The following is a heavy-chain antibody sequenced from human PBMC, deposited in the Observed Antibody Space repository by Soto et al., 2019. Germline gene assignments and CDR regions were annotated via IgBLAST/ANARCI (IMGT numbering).Heavy chain of an antibody. CDR1: GLTVSRTQ. Sequence: GGSLRLSCAVSGLTVSRTQMSWVRQAPGKGLQWVSVIYSGGSTYYANAVKGRFTISRDISENTVYLELDKLTVDDTAVYYCARDREPEYSSAILFDYWGRGTLVTVSS. D-gene: IGHD6-25*01. V-gene: IGHV3-53*01. CDR2: IYSGGST. CDR3: ARDREPEYSSAILFDY. J-gene: IGHJ4*02.